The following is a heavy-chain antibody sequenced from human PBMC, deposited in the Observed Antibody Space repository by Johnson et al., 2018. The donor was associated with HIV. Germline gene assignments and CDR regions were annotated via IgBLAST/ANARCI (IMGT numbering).Heavy chain of an antibody. CDR3: AREETTAPAAFDI. J-gene: IGHJ3*02. Sequence: QVQLVESGGGVVQPGRSLRLSCAASGFTFSSYGMHWVRQAPGKGLEWVAVISYDGSNKYYADSVRGRFTISRDHSKNTLYLQMGNLRADDMAVYYCAREETTAPAAFDIWGQGTMVTVSS. CDR2: ISYDGSNK. D-gene: IGHD4-17*01. V-gene: IGHV3-30*03. CDR1: GFTFSSYG.